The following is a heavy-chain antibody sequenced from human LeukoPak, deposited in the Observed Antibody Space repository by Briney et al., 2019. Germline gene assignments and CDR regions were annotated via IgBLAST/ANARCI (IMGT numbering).Heavy chain of an antibody. Sequence: PGGSLRLSCAASGFTFSTYWMTWVRQAPGKGLEWVANINPDGSEKYYVDSVKGRFTISRDNAKNSLYLQMNSLRAEDTAVYYCARLDIVVVPAALDAFDIWGQGTMVTVSS. V-gene: IGHV3-7*01. CDR2: INPDGSEK. CDR1: GFTFSTYW. D-gene: IGHD2-2*03. J-gene: IGHJ3*02. CDR3: ARLDIVVVPAALDAFDI.